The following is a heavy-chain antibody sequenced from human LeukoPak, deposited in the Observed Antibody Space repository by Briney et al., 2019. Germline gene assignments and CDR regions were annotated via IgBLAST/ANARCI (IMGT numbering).Heavy chain of an antibody. CDR2: ITYDGYYK. CDR1: GXTFTNYG. V-gene: IGHV3-30*03. J-gene: IGHJ4*02. D-gene: IGHD3-10*01. CDR3: ARDLSPVVRASPMGY. Sequence: GGPLRLSCAASGXTFTNYGMHWVRQAPGKGLEWVALITYDGYYKYYSDSVKGRFTISSDTSKNTLYLQMNSLRAEDTAVYYCARDLSPVVRASPMGYWGQGSPVTVSS.